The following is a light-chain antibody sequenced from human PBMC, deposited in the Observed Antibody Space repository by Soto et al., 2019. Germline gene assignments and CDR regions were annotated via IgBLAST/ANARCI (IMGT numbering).Light chain of an antibody. V-gene: IGKV3-11*01. CDR3: QQRSTWLWT. Sequence: EIVLTQSPATLSLSPGERATLSCRASQSVSIYLAWYQQKPGQAPRLLLYDASNRATGIPARFSGSGSGTDFTLTISSLEPEDFAVYYCQQRSTWLWTFGQGTKVEIK. J-gene: IGKJ1*01. CDR1: QSVSIY. CDR2: DAS.